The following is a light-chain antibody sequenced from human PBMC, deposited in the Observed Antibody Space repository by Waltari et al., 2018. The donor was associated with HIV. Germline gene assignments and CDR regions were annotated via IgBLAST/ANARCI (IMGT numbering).Light chain of an antibody. J-gene: IGLJ3*02. Sequence: SYELTQPPSVSVSQGQMARLTCSGEASPTKYVSWYQQKTGQAPVLVIYKDKERPSGIPERFSGSSSGTMVTLTISGVQAEDEADYYCLSADSSGTYWVFGGGTEVTVL. CDR1: ASPTKY. V-gene: IGLV3-16*01. CDR3: LSADSSGTYWV. CDR2: KDK.